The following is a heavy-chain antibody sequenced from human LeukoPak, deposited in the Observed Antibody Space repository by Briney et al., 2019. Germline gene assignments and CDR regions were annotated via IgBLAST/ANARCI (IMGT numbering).Heavy chain of an antibody. CDR3: ARHRWSTYSMVSYFDY. CDR1: GGSISSSSYY. J-gene: IGHJ4*02. V-gene: IGHV4-39*01. Sequence: ETLSLTCTVSGGSISSSSYYWGWIRQPPGKGLEWIGSIYYSGSTYYNPSLKSRVTISVDTSKNQFSLKLSSVTAADTAVYYCARHRWSTYSMVSYFDYWGQGTLVTVSS. D-gene: IGHD2-8*02. CDR2: IYYSGST.